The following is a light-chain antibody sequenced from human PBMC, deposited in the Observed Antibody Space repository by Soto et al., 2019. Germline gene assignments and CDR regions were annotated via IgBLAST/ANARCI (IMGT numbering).Light chain of an antibody. V-gene: IGLV2-14*01. CDR2: EVN. CDR3: CPRRSDITDV. CDR1: SSDVGYYNY. J-gene: IGLJ1*01. Sequence: QSVLTQPASVSGSPGQSITLSCTGASSDVGYYNYVSWYQHHPGTVPQLMIYEVNNRPSGVSNRFSGSKSGNTASLTISGLQAEDEAEYYCCPRRSDITDVCGTGTKLTVL.